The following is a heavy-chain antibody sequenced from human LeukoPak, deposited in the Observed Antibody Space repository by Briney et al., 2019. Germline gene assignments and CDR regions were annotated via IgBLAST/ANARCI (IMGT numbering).Heavy chain of an antibody. D-gene: IGHD4/OR15-4a*01. CDR3: GRDFVNDAKARFDS. CDR2: ISYYGNIK. CDR1: GFSFSSYN. V-gene: IGHV3-30*03. J-gene: IGHJ4*02. Sequence: RAGGSLRLSCAASGFSFSSYNFHWVRQAPGKGLKWLGFISYYGNIKYEDSVKGRFTISRDNSKNTLYLQMNSLRPEDTAMYYCGRDFVNDAKARFDSWGQGTLVTVSS.